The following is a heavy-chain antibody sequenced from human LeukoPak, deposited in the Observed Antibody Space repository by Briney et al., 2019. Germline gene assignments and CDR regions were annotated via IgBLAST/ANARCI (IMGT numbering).Heavy chain of an antibody. Sequence: ASVKVSCKASGYTFTSYYMHWVRQAPGQGLEWMGIINPSGGSTSYAKKFQGRVTMTRDMSTSTVYMELSSLRSEDTAVYYCARSDTANWFDPWGQGTLVTVSS. J-gene: IGHJ5*02. CDR1: GYTFTSYY. CDR3: ARSDTANWFDP. CDR2: INPSGGST. D-gene: IGHD5-18*01. V-gene: IGHV1-46*01.